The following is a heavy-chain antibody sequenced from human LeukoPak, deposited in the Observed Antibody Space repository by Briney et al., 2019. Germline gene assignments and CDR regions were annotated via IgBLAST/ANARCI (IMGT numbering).Heavy chain of an antibody. J-gene: IGHJ3*02. Sequence: ASVKVSCKASGYTFTSYDINWVRQATGQGLEWMGWMNPNSGNTGYAQKFQGRVTMTRNTSISTAYMELSSLRSEDTAVYYCARKKEGRGHRDQRGVGYAFDIWGQGTMVTVSS. CDR3: ARKKEGRGHRDQRGVGYAFDI. V-gene: IGHV1-8*01. CDR2: MNPNSGNT. CDR1: GYTFTSYD. D-gene: IGHD3-10*01.